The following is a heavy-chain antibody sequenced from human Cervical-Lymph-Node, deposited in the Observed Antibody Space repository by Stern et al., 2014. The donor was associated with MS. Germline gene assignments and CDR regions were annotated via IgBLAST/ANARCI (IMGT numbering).Heavy chain of an antibody. V-gene: IGHV3-21*01. CDR3: ARDGIVLLWFRESLPPYYGMDV. D-gene: IGHD3-10*01. CDR2: ISSSSSYI. Sequence: EVQLVESGGGLFKPGGSLRLSCAASGFTFSTYSMNWVRQAPGKGLAWVSSISSSSSYINYADSVKGRFTISRDNAKNSLYLQMNSLRAEDTAVYYCARDGIVLLWFRESLPPYYGMDVWGQGTTVTVSS. CDR1: GFTFSTYS. J-gene: IGHJ6*02.